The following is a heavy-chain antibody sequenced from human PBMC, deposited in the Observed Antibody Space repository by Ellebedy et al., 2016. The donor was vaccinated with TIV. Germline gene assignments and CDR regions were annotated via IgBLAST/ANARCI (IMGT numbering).Heavy chain of an antibody. D-gene: IGHD2-21*02. CDR3: ARDGTVTAQFSFDY. V-gene: IGHV3-7*01. CDR2: IGLDGSDK. CDR1: GFTFSIHW. Sequence: GESLKISCAASGFTFSIHWMTWVRQAPGQGLEWVAHIGLDGSDKSYVDSVKGRFTVSRDNAKNSLYLQMNSLRAEDTAVYYCARDGTVTAQFSFDYWGQGTLVTVSS. J-gene: IGHJ4*02.